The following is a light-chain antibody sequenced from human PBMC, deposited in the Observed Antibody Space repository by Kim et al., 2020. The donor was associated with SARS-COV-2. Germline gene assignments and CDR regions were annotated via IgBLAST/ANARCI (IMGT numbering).Light chain of an antibody. CDR3: QQYGSSPLT. CDR2: GAS. Sequence: SQGERATLSCKASQSVSSSYLAWDQQKPGQAPRLLIYGASSRATGIPDRFSGSGSGTDFTLTISRLEPEDFAVYYCQQYGSSPLTFGGGTKVEIK. CDR1: QSVSSSY. V-gene: IGKV3-20*01. J-gene: IGKJ4*01.